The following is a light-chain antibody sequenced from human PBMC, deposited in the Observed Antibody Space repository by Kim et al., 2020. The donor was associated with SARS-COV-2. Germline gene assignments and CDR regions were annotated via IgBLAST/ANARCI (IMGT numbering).Light chain of an antibody. CDR3: QTWGTGNWV. CDR2: LNNDGSH. Sequence: ASVKLTCTLSSGHSSYAIAWHQQQPEKGPRYLMTLNNDGSHIKGAGIPDRFSGSSSGAERYLTISSLQSEDEADYYCQTWGTGNWVFGGGTQLTVL. CDR1: SGHSSYA. V-gene: IGLV4-69*01. J-gene: IGLJ3*02.